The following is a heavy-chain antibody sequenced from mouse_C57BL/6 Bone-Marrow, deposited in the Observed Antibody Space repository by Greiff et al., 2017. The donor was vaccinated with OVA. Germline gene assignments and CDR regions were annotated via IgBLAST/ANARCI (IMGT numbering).Heavy chain of an antibody. D-gene: IGHD4-1*01. Sequence: QVQLQQSGAELVRPGTSVKVSCKASGYAFTNYLIEWVKQRPGQGLEWIGVINPGRGGTNYNEKFKGKATLTADKSSSTAYMQLSSLTSEDSAVYFCARRVWAAWFAYWGQGTLVTVSA. CDR1: GYAFTNYL. V-gene: IGHV1-54*01. J-gene: IGHJ3*01. CDR2: INPGRGGT. CDR3: ARRVWAAWFAY.